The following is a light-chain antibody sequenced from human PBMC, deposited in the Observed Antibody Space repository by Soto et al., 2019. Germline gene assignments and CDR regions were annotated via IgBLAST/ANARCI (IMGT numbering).Light chain of an antibody. CDR3: QQSYSTPLT. V-gene: IGKV1-39*01. CDR2: AAS. CDR1: QSISSY. J-gene: IGKJ4*01. Sequence: DIQMTQSPSSLSASVGDRVTITCRASQSISSYLNWYQQKPGKAPKLLIYAASSLQSVVPSRLSGSGSGTDFTLTISSLQPEDFASYYCQQSYSTPLTVGGGNKVEIK.